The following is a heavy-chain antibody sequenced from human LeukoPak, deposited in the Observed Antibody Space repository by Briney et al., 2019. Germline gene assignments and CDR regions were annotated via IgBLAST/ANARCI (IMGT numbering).Heavy chain of an antibody. Sequence: SETLSLTCAVSGGSINSYYWSWIRQPAGQGLEWIGRISVTDGTSYDPSLKSRVTMSIDTSKNQFSLKLNSVTAADTAVYYCARIRRDGSDWYADDSWGQGILVTVTS. D-gene: IGHD6-19*01. J-gene: IGHJ4*02. CDR1: GGSINSYY. CDR3: ARIRRDGSDWYADDS. CDR2: ISVTDGT. V-gene: IGHV4-4*07.